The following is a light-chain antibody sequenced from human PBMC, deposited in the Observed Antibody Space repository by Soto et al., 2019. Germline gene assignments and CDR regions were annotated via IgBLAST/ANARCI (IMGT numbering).Light chain of an antibody. V-gene: IGKV3-20*01. CDR1: QTVRNNY. CDR2: DAS. CDR3: QQYSSSPIT. J-gene: IGKJ5*01. Sequence: EFVLTQSPGTLSLSPGERATLSCRASQTVRNNYLAWYQQKPGQAPRLLIYDASSRATGIPDRFSGRGTGTDFTLTISRLDPEDFAVYYCQQYSSSPITFGQGTRLEI.